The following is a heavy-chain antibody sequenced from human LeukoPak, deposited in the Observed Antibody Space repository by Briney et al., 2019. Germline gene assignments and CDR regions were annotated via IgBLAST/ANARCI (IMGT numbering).Heavy chain of an antibody. CDR1: GFTFSSYG. V-gene: IGHV3-30*02. Sequence: GGSLRLSCAASGFTFSSYGMHWVRPAPGKGLEWVAFTRYDGSNKYYADSVKGRFTISRDNSKNTLYLQMNSLRAEDTAVYYCAKDQAPQDIVVVPAYWGQGTLVTVSS. J-gene: IGHJ4*02. CDR3: AKDQAPQDIVVVPAY. CDR2: TRYDGSNK. D-gene: IGHD2-2*01.